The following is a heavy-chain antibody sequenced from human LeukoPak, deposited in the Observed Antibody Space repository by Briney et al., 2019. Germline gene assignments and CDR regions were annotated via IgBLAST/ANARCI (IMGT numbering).Heavy chain of an antibody. V-gene: IGHV1-3*03. J-gene: IGHJ4*02. CDR3: ARGGYIDRGYYYDSSGHRWRFDY. D-gene: IGHD3-22*01. CDR1: GYTFTSYA. Sequence: ASVKVSCKASGYTFTSYAMHWVRQAPGQRLEWMGWINAGNGNTKYSQEFQGRVTITRDTSASTAYMELSSLRSEDMAVYYCARGGYIDRGYYYDSSGHRWRFDYWGQGTLVTVSS. CDR2: INAGNGNT.